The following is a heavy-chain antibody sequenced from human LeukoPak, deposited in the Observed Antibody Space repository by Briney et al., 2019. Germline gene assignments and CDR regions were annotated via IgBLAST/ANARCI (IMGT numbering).Heavy chain of an antibody. CDR3: AGGPPLDY. CDR2: IYYSGNT. J-gene: IGHJ4*02. CDR1: GGSISSYY. Sequence: SETLSLTCTVSGGSISSYYWSWIRQPPGKGLEWLGYIYYSGNTDYNPSLKSRVTMSVDTSKNQFSLRVSSVTAADTAVYYCAGGPPLDYWGQGTLVTVSS. D-gene: IGHD3-16*01. V-gene: IGHV4-59*01.